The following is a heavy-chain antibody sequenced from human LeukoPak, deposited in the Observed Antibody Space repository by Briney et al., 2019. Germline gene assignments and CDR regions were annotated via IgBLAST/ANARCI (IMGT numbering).Heavy chain of an antibody. J-gene: IGHJ4*02. D-gene: IGHD6-19*01. CDR1: GFTFSSYG. CDR3: AKDPVRGSSGWYPVY. CDR2: ISYDGSNK. V-gene: IGHV3-30*18. Sequence: GGSLRLSCAASGFTFSSYGMHGVRQAPGKGLEWVAFISYDGSNKYYPDSVKGRFTISRDNSKNTLFLQMNSLRAEDTAVYYCAKDPVRGSSGWYPVYWGQGTLVTVSS.